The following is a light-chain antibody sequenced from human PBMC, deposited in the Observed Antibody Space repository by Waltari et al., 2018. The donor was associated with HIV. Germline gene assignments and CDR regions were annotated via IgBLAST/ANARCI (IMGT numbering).Light chain of an antibody. CDR2: AAS. V-gene: IGKV1-8*01. J-gene: IGKJ2*01. CDR3: QQYYTYPYT. Sequence: AIRMTQSPSSFSASTGDRVTITCRASQGISSYLGWYQQKPGKAPKLLICAASTLQSGVPSRFSGSGSGTDFTLTISCLQSEDFATYYCQQYYTYPYTFGQGTKLEIK. CDR1: QGISSY.